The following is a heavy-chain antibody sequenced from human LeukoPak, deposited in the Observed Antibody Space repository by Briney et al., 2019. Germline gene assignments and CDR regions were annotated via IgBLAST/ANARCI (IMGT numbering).Heavy chain of an antibody. Sequence: ASVKVSCKASGYTFTSYDINWVRQAPGEGGERMGWMNTKRGNTGYAQKFQGRGTITRKTAKRTAYREVRRRRWEETAVYYCARGLTVSSYYDFWSGYYTGSWFDPWGQGTLVTVSS. CDR3: ARGLTVSSYYDFWSGYYTGSWFDP. V-gene: IGHV1-8*01. CDR2: MNTKRGNT. CDR1: GYTFTSYD. D-gene: IGHD3-3*01. J-gene: IGHJ5*02.